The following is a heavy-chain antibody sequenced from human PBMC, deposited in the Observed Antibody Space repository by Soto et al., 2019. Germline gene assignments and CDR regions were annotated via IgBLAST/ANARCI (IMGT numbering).Heavy chain of an antibody. CDR3: ARKMTGSPFDY. CDR1: GASISSDNW. CDR2: IYHSGVT. D-gene: IGHD1-26*01. J-gene: IGHJ4*02. V-gene: IGHV4-4*02. Sequence: SETLSLTCAVSGASISSDNWWSWVRQPPGKGLEWIGEIYHSGVTNYNASLGSRVAISVDKSKNQFSLKLSSVTAADTAVYFCARKMTGSPFDYWGQGTLVTVSS.